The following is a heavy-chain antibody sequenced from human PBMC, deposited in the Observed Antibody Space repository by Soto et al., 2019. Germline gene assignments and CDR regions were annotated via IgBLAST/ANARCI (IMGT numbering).Heavy chain of an antibody. CDR3: ARSTIFGVVITAYFGY. Sequence: GASVKVSCKASGYTFTSYYMHWVRQAPGQGLEWMGIINPSGGSTSYAQKFQGRVTMTRDTSTSTVYMELSSLRSEDTAVYYCARSTIFGVVITAYFGYWGQGTLVTVSS. D-gene: IGHD3-3*01. CDR2: INPSGGST. CDR1: GYTFTSYY. J-gene: IGHJ4*02. V-gene: IGHV1-46*01.